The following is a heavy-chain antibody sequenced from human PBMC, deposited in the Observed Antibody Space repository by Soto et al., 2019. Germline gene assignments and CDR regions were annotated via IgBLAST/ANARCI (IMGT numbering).Heavy chain of an antibody. CDR2: IYCSGST. CDR1: GGSISSGGYY. J-gene: IGHJ4*02. Sequence: PSETLSLTCTVSGGSISSGGYYWSWIRQHPGKGLEWIGYIYCSGSTYYNPSLKSRVTISVDTSKNQFSLKLSSVTAADTAVYYCARGAYSWYYFDYWGQGTLVTVSS. V-gene: IGHV4-31*03. CDR3: ARGAYSWYYFDY. D-gene: IGHD2-15*01.